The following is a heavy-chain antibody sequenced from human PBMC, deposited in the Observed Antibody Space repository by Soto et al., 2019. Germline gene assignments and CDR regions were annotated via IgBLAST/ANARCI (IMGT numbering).Heavy chain of an antibody. CDR3: GAGQYFSDY. CDR2: ISYDGSDK. V-gene: IGHV3-30*03. Sequence: QVQLVESGGGVVQPGRSLRLSCAASGFTFSSYGMHWVRQAPGKGLEWGALISYDGSDKYYADSVKGRFTISRDNSKNTLYLQMNSLRVEGTAVYYCGAGQYFSDYWGKGTLVTVSS. J-gene: IGHJ4*02. CDR1: GFTFSSYG. D-gene: IGHD6-13*01.